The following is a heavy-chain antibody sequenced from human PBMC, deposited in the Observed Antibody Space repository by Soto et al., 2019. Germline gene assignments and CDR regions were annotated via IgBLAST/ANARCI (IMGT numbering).Heavy chain of an antibody. CDR1: VGSISSGGYY. J-gene: IGHJ6*02. Sequence: TLSLTGTVSVGSISSGGYYWSWILQHPGKGLEWIGYIYYSGSTYYNPSLKSRVTISVDTSKNQFSLKLSSVTAADTAVYYCARGPSYGDYLYYYYGMDVWGQGTTVTVSS. CDR3: ARGPSYGDYLYYYYGMDV. D-gene: IGHD4-17*01. V-gene: IGHV4-31*03. CDR2: IYYSGST.